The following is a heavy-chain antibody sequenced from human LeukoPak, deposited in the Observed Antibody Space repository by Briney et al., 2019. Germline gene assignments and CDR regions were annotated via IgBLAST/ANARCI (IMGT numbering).Heavy chain of an antibody. CDR2: IYYSGST. V-gene: IGHV4-59*01. CDR3: ARARGYYDSSGYYFPYYFDY. Sequence: PSETLSLTCTVSGGSISSYYWSWIRQPPGKGLEWIGYIYYSGSTNYNPSLKSRVTISVDTSKNQFSLKLSSVTAADTAVYYCARARGYYDSSGYYFPYYFDYWGQGTLVTVSS. J-gene: IGHJ4*02. D-gene: IGHD3-22*01. CDR1: GGSISSYY.